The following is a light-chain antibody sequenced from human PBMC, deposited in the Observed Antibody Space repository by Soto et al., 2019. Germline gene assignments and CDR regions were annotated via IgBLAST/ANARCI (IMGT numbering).Light chain of an antibody. CDR3: QQYKNYSPT. CDR1: QSISRD. CDR2: DAS. J-gene: IGKJ1*01. V-gene: IGKV1-5*01. Sequence: DIQMTQSPSTLSAPVRDRVTITCRASQSISRDLAWYQQKSGKAPNLLIFDASRLESGVPSRFSGSGSGTEFTLTISSLQPDDFATYYCQQYKNYSPTFGQGAKVDI.